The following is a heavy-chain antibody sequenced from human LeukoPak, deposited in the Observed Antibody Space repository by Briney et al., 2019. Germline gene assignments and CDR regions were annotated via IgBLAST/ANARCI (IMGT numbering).Heavy chain of an antibody. Sequence: ASVKVSCKASGYTFTGYHMHWVRQAPGQGLEWMGRINPNTGGTDYAQKFQGRVTMTRDTSISTAYMDLSRLRSDDTAVYYCARAARGFDYWGQGTLVTVSS. V-gene: IGHV1-2*06. CDR2: INPNTGGT. D-gene: IGHD3-16*01. CDR1: GYTFTGYH. J-gene: IGHJ4*02. CDR3: ARAARGFDY.